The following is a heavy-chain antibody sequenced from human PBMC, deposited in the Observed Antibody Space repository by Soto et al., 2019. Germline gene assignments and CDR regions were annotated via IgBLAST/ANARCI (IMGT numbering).Heavy chain of an antibody. D-gene: IGHD3-3*01. CDR1: GFTFSSYA. V-gene: IGHV3-23*01. CDR3: AKDKVGLYFWSDYYYYYYGMDV. Sequence: GGSLRLSCAASGFTFSSYAMSWVRQAPGKGLEWVSAISGSGGSTYHADTVKGRFTISRDNSKNTLYLQMNSLRAEDTAVYYCAKDKVGLYFWSDYYYYYYGMDVWGQGTTVTVSS. J-gene: IGHJ6*02. CDR2: ISGSGGST.